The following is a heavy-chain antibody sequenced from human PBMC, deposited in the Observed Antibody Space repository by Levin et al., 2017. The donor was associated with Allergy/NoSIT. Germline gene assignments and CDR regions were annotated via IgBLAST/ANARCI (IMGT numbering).Heavy chain of an antibody. Sequence: SETLSLTCTVSGGSISSSSYYWGWIRQPPGKGLEWIGSIYYSGSTYYNPSLKSRVTISADTSNNQFSLKLSSVTAADTAVYYCARHRHYGDLSYYFDYWGQGTLVTVSS. J-gene: IGHJ4*02. CDR1: GGSISSSSYY. D-gene: IGHD4-17*01. V-gene: IGHV4-39*01. CDR2: IYYSGST. CDR3: ARHRHYGDLSYYFDY.